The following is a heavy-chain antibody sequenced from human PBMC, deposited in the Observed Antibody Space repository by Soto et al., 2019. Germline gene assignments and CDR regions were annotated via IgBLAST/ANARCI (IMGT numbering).Heavy chain of an antibody. D-gene: IGHD2-15*01. CDR1: GYSFTSYW. CDR3: ARRHCSGGSCYWFDP. V-gene: IGHV5-51*01. J-gene: IGHJ5*02. Sequence: GESLKISCKGSGYSFTSYWIGWVRQMPGKGLEWMGIIYPGDSDTRYSPSFQGQVTISADKSISTAYLQWSSLKASDTAMYYWARRHCSGGSCYWFDPWGQGTLVTVSS. CDR2: IYPGDSDT.